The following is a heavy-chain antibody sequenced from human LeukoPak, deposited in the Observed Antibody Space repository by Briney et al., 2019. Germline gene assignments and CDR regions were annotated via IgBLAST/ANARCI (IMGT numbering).Heavy chain of an antibody. D-gene: IGHD1-26*01. J-gene: IGHJ5*02. CDR1: GYTFTGYF. V-gene: IGHV1-2*02. Sequence: ASVKVSCKASGYTFTGYFIHWVRQAPGQGLEWLGWINPNSGVTNYAQKFQGRVTMTRDTSIRTAYMELTRLTSDDTAVYFCARNSGSWNWFDPWGQGTLVTVSS. CDR3: ARNSGSWNWFDP. CDR2: INPNSGVT.